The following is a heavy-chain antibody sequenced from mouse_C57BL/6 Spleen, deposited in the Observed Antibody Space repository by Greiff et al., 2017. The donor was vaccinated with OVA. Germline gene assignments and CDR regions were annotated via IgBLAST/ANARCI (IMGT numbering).Heavy chain of an antibody. CDR1: GCTFTSYW. CDR3: ARSPYYYGSSPFDY. CDR2: IYPGSGST. Sequence: QVQLQQPGAELVKPGASVKMSCKASGCTFTSYWITWVKQRPGQGLEWIGDIYPGSGSTNYNEKFKSKATLTVDTSSSTAYMQLSSLTSEDSAVYYCARSPYYYGSSPFDYWGQGTTLTVSS. V-gene: IGHV1-55*01. D-gene: IGHD1-1*01. J-gene: IGHJ2*01.